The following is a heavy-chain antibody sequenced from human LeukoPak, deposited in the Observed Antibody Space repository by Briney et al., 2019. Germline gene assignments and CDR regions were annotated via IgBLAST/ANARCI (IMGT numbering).Heavy chain of an antibody. CDR3: ATDGGNHNFDY. D-gene: IGHD1-14*01. CDR2: TILNNGAT. CDR1: GFTFTDYY. J-gene: IGHJ4*02. Sequence: ASVKVSCKASGFTFTDYYLRWVRQAPGQGLEWMGRTILNNGATNYAQKFQGTVTLTRDTSISTAYMELSRQTSDDTAVYYCATDGGNHNFDYWGQGTLVTVSS. V-gene: IGHV1-2*06.